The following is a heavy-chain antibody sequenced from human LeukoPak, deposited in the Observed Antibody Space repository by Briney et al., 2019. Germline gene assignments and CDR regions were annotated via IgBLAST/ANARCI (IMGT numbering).Heavy chain of an antibody. V-gene: IGHV5-10-1*01. CDR2: IDPSDSYT. D-gene: IGHD6-13*01. J-gene: IGHJ4*02. CDR3: ARHAKAYGSSCDY. Sequence: GESLNISCKGSGYIFTHNWLGWVRQMPGKGLEWMGRIDPSDSYTNYSPSFQGHVTISADKSFSTAYLQWTSLKASDTAMYYCARHAKAYGSSCDYWGQGTLVTVSS. CDR1: GYIFTHNW.